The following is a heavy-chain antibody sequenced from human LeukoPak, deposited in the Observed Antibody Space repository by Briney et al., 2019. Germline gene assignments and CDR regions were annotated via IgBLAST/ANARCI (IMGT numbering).Heavy chain of an antibody. V-gene: IGHV3-30*01. J-gene: IGHJ5*02. CDR2: ISYDGSNK. Sequence: GGSLRLSCAASGFTFSSYAMHWVRQAPGKGLEWVAFISYDGSNKYYADSVKGRFTISTDNSKNTLYLQMNSMRAEDTAVYYCARASVWVLSSWFDPWGQGTLVTVSS. CDR1: GFTFSSYA. D-gene: IGHD5/OR15-5a*01. CDR3: ARASVWVLSSWFDP.